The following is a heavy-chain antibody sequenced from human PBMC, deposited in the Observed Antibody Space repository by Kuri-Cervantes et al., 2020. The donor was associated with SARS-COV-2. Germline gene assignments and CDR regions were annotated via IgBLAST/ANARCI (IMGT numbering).Heavy chain of an antibody. CDR2: IWYDGSNK. V-gene: IGHV3-33*01. CDR3: ASNDPRRAYYYYGMDV. D-gene: IGHD1-1*01. Sequence: GGSLRLSCAASGFTFSSYGMHWVRQAPGKGLEWVAVIWYDGSNKYYADSVKGRFTISRDNSKNSLYLQMNSLRAEDTAVYYWASNDPRRAYYYYGMDVWGQGTTVTVSS. CDR1: GFTFSSYG. J-gene: IGHJ6*02.